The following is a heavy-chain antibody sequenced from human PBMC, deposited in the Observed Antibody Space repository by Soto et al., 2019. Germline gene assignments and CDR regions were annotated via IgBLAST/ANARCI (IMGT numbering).Heavy chain of an antibody. V-gene: IGHV4-30-4*01. J-gene: IGHJ6*02. D-gene: IGHD5-18*01. Sequence: QVQLQESGPGLVKPSQTLSLTCTVSGGSISSGDYYWSWIRQPPGKGLEWIGYIYYSGSTYYNPSLKSRVTISVDTSKNQFSLKLSSVTAADTAVYYCARIVDYGYLVYYYYGMDVWGQGTTVTVSS. CDR2: IYYSGST. CDR3: ARIVDYGYLVYYYYGMDV. CDR1: GGSISSGDYY.